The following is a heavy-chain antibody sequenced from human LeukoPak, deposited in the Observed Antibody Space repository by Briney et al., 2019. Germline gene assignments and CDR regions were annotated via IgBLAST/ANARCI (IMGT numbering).Heavy chain of an antibody. CDR3: ARALRGEGSGATGHY. CDR2: ISSSSSTI. J-gene: IGHJ4*02. D-gene: IGHD3-10*01. CDR1: GFTLSSYS. V-gene: IGHV3-48*01. Sequence: GGSRRLSCAASGFTLSSYSMNWVRQAPGKGLEWVSYISSSSSTIYYADSVKGRFTISRDNAKNSLYLQMNSLRAEDTAVYYCARALRGEGSGATGHYWGQGNLVTVSS.